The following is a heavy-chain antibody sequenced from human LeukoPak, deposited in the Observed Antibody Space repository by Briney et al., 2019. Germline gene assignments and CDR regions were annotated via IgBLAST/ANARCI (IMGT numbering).Heavy chain of an antibody. CDR1: GFTFSSYW. CDR2: IKQDGSEK. V-gene: IGHV3-7*01. J-gene: IGHJ4*02. CDR3: ARDNNWNYFAAAIVV. D-gene: IGHD1-7*01. Sequence: GGSLRLSCAASGFTFSSYWMSWVRQAPGKGLEWVANIKQDGSEKYYVDSVKGRFTISRDNAKNSLYLQMNSLRAKDTAVYYCARDNNWNYFAAAIVVWGQGTLVTVSS.